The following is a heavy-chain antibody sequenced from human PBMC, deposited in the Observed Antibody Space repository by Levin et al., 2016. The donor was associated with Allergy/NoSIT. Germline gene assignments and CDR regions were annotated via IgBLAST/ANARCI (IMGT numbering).Heavy chain of an antibody. Sequence: GGSLRLSCAASGFTFSSYAMSWVRQAPGKGLEWVSAISGSGGSTYYADSVKGRFTISRDNSKNTLYLQMNSLRAEDTAVYYCAKDRGIWVVAATCFDYWGQGTLVTVSS. CDR3: AKDRGIWVVAATCFDY. J-gene: IGHJ4*02. CDR1: GFTFSSYA. D-gene: IGHD2-15*01. CDR2: ISGSGGST. V-gene: IGHV3-23*01.